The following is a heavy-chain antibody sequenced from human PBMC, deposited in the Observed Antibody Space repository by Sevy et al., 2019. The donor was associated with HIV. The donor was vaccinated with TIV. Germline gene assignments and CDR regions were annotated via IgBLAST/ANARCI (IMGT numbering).Heavy chain of an antibody. D-gene: IGHD3-16*01. J-gene: IGHJ4*02. Sequence: GGSLRLSCAASGFTFSAYWMNWVRQAPGKGLEWVANIKSDGSDKHYVDSVEGRFTISRDNAKNSLYLQMNSLRVEDTAGYYCAQETIGRFDSWGQGTLVTVSS. CDR3: AQETIGRFDS. CDR1: GFTFSAYW. CDR2: IKSDGSDK. V-gene: IGHV3-7*01.